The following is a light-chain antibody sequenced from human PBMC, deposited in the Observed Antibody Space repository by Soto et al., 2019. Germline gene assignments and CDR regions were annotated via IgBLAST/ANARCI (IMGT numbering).Light chain of an antibody. CDR1: SSDVGGYNY. CDR3: SSNACSYDVS. Sequence: QSALTQPPSASGSPGQSVTISCTGTSSDVGGYNYVSWYQQHPGQAPKLMIYEVSKRPSGVPERFSGSKSGNTAALTVSGLQAEDVADYYCSSNACSYDVSFGPGTKATV. V-gene: IGLV2-8*01. J-gene: IGLJ1*01. CDR2: EVS.